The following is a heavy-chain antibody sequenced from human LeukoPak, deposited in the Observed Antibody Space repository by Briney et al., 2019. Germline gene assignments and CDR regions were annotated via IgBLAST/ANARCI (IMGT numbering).Heavy chain of an antibody. V-gene: IGHV3-23*01. D-gene: IGHD2-15*01. Sequence: GGSLRLSCAASGFTFSSYAMSWVRQAPGKGLEWVSAISGSGGSTYYADSVKGRFTIFRDNSKNTLYLQMNSLRAEDTAVYYCXXXXXXXXXXXXSCFADYYGMDVWGQGTTVTVSS. CDR1: GFTFSSYA. CDR2: ISGSGGST. J-gene: IGHJ6*02. CDR3: XXXXXXXXXXXXSCFADYYGMDV.